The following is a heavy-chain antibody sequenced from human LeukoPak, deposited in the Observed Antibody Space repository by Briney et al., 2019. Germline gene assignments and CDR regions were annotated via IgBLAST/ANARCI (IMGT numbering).Heavy chain of an antibody. V-gene: IGHV3-30-3*01. CDR3: ARDPGSGWYRTYYFDY. CDR1: GFTFSSYA. CDR2: ISYDGSNK. D-gene: IGHD6-19*01. J-gene: IGHJ4*02. Sequence: PGRSLRLSCAASGFTFSSYAMHWVRQAPGKGLEWVAVISYDGSNKYYADSEKGRFTISRDNSKNTLYLQMNSLRAEDTAVYYCARDPGSGWYRTYYFDYWGQGTLVTVSS.